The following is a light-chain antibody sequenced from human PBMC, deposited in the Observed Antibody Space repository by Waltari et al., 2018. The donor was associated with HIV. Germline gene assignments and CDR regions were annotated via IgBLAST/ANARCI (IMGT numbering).Light chain of an antibody. Sequence: SSVLTQPPSVSVAPGQTARIPCGGPNIGSKSVHWYHQRPGQAPVLVVYDDRVRPSGIPERFSGSNSGNTATLTISRVEAGDEADYYCHVWNSTSDLGVFGGGTQLTVL. J-gene: IGLJ7*01. CDR1: NIGSKS. CDR3: HVWNSTSDLGV. V-gene: IGLV3-21*02. CDR2: DDR.